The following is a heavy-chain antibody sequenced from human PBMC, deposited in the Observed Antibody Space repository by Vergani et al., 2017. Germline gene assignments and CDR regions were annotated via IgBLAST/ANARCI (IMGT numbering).Heavy chain of an antibody. Sequence: EVQLLQSEGAVVQPGGSLRLSCVASGFTFSSHAMSWVRQGHGQGLEWVSSIKNTGDSTHYADSVKGRFTISRDNSKNTLYLQMNSLRVEETAVYYCAKANPRNSGYDYLYYYHAMDVWGQGTTVTVSS. D-gene: IGHD5-12*01. CDR3: AKANPRNSGYDYLYYYHAMDV. CDR2: IKNTGDST. J-gene: IGHJ6*02. CDR1: GFTFSSHA. V-gene: IGHV3-23*01.